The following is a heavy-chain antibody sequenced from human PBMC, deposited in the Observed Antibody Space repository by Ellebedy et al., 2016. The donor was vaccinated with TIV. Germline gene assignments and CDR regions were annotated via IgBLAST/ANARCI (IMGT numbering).Heavy chain of an antibody. D-gene: IGHD4-17*01. V-gene: IGHV3-23*01. CDR2: ISGSGDST. J-gene: IGHJ4*02. Sequence: GESLKISCAASGFTFSNYAMSWVRQAPGKGLEWVSAISGSGDSTHYADSVKGRLTISRDNFKNTVYLQMNSLRAEDTAVYYCAKAERRDQVTTLDNWGQGTLVTVSS. CDR1: GFTFSNYA. CDR3: AKAERRDQVTTLDN.